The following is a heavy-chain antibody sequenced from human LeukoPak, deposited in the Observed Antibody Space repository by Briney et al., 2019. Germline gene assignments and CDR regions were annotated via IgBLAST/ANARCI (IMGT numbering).Heavy chain of an antibody. CDR2: INSDGSST. Sequence: GGSLRLSCAASGFTFSSYWMHWVRQAPGKGLVWVPRINSDGSSTTYAESVKGRFTISRDNAKNTLYLQMNSLRAEDTAVYYCARDLGDTGTLLDSWGQGTLVTVSS. D-gene: IGHD5-18*01. V-gene: IGHV3-74*01. CDR3: ARDLGDTGTLLDS. CDR1: GFTFSSYW. J-gene: IGHJ4*02.